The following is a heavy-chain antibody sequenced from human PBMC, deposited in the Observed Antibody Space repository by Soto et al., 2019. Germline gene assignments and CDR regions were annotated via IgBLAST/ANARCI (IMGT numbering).Heavy chain of an antibody. CDR3: ARGRSSSSVYYYYYYMDV. D-gene: IGHD6-6*01. CDR1: GGSFSGYY. CDR2: INHSGST. J-gene: IGHJ6*03. Sequence: PSETLSLTCAVYGGSFSGYYWSWIRQPPGKGLEWIGEINHSGSTNYNPSLKSRVTISVDTSKNQFSLKLSSVTAADTAVYYCARGRSSSSVYYYYYYMDVWGKGTTVTVSS. V-gene: IGHV4-34*01.